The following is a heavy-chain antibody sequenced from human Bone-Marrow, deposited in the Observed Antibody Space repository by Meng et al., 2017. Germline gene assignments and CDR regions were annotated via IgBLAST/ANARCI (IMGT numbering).Heavy chain of an antibody. Sequence: ASVKVSCKASGYTFTSYYMHWVRQAPGQGLEWMGIINPSGGSTSYAQKFQGRVTMTRDTSTSTVYMELSSLRSEDTAVYYCVRDSSVIPSVVLEDAFDIWGQGTMVTVSS. D-gene: IGHD2-15*01. CDR1: GYTFTSYY. CDR3: VRDSSVIPSVVLEDAFDI. V-gene: IGHV1-46*01. J-gene: IGHJ3*02. CDR2: INPSGGST.